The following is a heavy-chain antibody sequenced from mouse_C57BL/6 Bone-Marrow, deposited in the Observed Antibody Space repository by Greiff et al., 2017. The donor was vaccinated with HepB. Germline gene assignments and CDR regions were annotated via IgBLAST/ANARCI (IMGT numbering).Heavy chain of an antibody. V-gene: IGHV6-6*01. Sequence: EVKLMESGGGLVQPGGSMKLSCAASGFTFSDAWMDWVRQSPEKGLEWVAEIRNKANNHATYYAESVKGRFTISRDDSKSSVYLQMNSLRAEDTGIYYCTSSGITTPLYYAMDYWGQGTSVTVSS. CDR2: IRNKANNHAT. D-gene: IGHD2-4*01. J-gene: IGHJ4*01. CDR1: GFTFSDAW. CDR3: TSSGITTPLYYAMDY.